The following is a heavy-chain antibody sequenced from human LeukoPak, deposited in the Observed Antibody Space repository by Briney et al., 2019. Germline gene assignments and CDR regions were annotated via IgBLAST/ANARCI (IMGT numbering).Heavy chain of an antibody. V-gene: IGHV3-23*01. CDR3: AKDMGSGYFLNWFDP. CDR1: GFTFSSYA. CDR2: ISGSGGST. Sequence: GGSLRLSCAASGFTFSSYAMSWVRQAPGKGLEWVSAISGSGGSTYYADSVKGRFTISRDNSKNTLYLQMNSLRAEDTAVYYCAKDMGSGYFLNWFDPWGQGTLVTVSS. D-gene: IGHD3-22*01. J-gene: IGHJ5*02.